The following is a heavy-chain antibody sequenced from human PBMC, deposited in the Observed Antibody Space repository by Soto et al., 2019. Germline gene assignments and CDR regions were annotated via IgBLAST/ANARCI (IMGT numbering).Heavy chain of an antibody. CDR2: IYDTGST. Sequence: PSETLSLTCTVSGGSIRSYYWSWIRQPPGKGVEWIGYIYDTGSTNYNPSLQSRITISVDTSKHQFSLRLKCVTAADTAVYFCATESPPGGRGSYYYTMDVWGQGTTVTVSS. J-gene: IGHJ6*02. CDR3: ATESPPGGRGSYYYTMDV. V-gene: IGHV4-59*01. CDR1: GGSIRSYY. D-gene: IGHD2-15*01.